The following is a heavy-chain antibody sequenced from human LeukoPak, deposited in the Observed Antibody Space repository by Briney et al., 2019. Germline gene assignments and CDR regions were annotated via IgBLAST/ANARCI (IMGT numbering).Heavy chain of an antibody. V-gene: IGHV1-69*13. CDR2: IIPIFGTA. CDR3: ARRRFTMVRGVPSYYVDY. D-gene: IGHD3-10*01. Sequence: SVKVSCKASGGTFSSYAISWVRQAPGPRLEWMGGIIPIFGTANYAQKFQGRVTITADESTSTAYMELSSMRSEDTAVYYCARRRFTMVRGVPSYYVDYWGQGTLVTVSS. CDR1: GGTFSSYA. J-gene: IGHJ4*02.